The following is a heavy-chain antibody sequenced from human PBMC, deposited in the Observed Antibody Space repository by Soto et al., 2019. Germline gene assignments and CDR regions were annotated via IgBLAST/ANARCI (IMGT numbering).Heavy chain of an antibody. V-gene: IGHV1-46*03. Sequence: ASVKVSCKASGYTFTSYYMHWVRQAPGQGLEWMGIINPSGGSTSYAQKFQGRVTMTRDTSTSTVYMELSSLRSEDTAVYYCASPLAGSRPGVYCSGGSCAVDAFDIWGQGTVVTVSS. D-gene: IGHD2-15*01. CDR2: INPSGGST. CDR1: GYTFTSYY. J-gene: IGHJ3*02. CDR3: ASPLAGSRPGVYCSGGSCAVDAFDI.